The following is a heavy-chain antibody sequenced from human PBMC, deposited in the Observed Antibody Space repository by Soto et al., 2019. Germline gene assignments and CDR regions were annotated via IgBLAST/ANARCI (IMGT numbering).Heavy chain of an antibody. D-gene: IGHD5-12*01. CDR3: ARGRWLRQSFDY. Sequence: QVQLEQWGAGLLKPSETLSLTCAVYGGSFSGYYWSWIRQPPGKGLEWIGEINHSGSTNYNPSLTSRXXIXVXXSKHQFSLSLYSVTAADTAVYYCARGRWLRQSFDYWGQGTLVTVSS. J-gene: IGHJ4*02. CDR2: INHSGST. V-gene: IGHV4-34*02. CDR1: GGSFSGYY.